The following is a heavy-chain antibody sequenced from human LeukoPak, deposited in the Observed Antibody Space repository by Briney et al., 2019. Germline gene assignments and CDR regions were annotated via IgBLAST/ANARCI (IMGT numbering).Heavy chain of an antibody. CDR2: IYYSGST. Sequence: PSETLSLTCTVSGGSISSYYWSWIRQPPGKGLEWIGYIYYSGSTNYNPSLKSRVTISVDTSKNQFSLKLSSVTAADTAVYYCARGNKSSGWYGRDYYYYYYMDVWGKGTTVTVSS. CDR1: GGSISSYY. V-gene: IGHV4-59*01. J-gene: IGHJ6*03. D-gene: IGHD6-19*01. CDR3: ARGNKSSGWYGRDYYYYYYMDV.